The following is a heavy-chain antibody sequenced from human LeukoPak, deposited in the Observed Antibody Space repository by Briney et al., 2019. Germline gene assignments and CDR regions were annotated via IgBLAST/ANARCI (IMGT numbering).Heavy chain of an antibody. D-gene: IGHD3-16*02. CDR3: AKAFGELSRNYYYYYYYMDV. J-gene: IGHJ6*03. CDR2: IYHSGST. Sequence: PSETLSLTCTVSGGSISSSSYYWGWIRQPPGKGLEWIGEIYHSGSTNYNPSLKSRVTISVDKSKNQFSLKLSSVTAADTAVYYCAKAFGELSRNYYYYYYYMDVWGKGTTVTISS. V-gene: IGHV4-39*07. CDR1: GGSISSSSYY.